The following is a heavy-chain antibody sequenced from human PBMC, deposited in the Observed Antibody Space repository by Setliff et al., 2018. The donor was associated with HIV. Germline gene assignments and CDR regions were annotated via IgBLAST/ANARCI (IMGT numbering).Heavy chain of an antibody. D-gene: IGHD3-10*02. V-gene: IGHV4-31*03. CDR2: IDYSGSA. J-gene: IGHJ1*01. CDR3: ASSRSLFGEEYFHH. Sequence: KPSETLSLTCTVSGGSISSGGYYWSWIRQHPGKGLEWIGYIDYSGSAFYNPSLKSRITISRDTSKNQFSLKMNSVTAADTAVYYCASSRSLFGEEYFHHWGQGTLVTVSS. CDR1: GGSISSGGYY.